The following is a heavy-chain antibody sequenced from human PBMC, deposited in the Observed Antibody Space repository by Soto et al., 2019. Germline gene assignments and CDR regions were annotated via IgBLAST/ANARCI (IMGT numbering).Heavy chain of an antibody. D-gene: IGHD1-26*01. CDR3: ARDHWDEIKYGMEV. CDR1: VYSFTVYY. V-gene: IGHV1-2*02. CDR2: INPNSGGT. J-gene: IGHJ6*01. Sequence: ASVXVSFKSSVYSFTVYYMHCFLQAPGQGLECMGWINPNSGGTNYAQKFQGRVTMTRDTSISTAYMELSRLRSDDTAVYYCARDHWDEIKYGMEVWGQGTTV.